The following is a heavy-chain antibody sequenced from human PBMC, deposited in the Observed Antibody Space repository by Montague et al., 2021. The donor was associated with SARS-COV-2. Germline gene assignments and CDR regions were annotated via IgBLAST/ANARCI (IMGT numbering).Heavy chain of an antibody. Sequence: SETLSLTCTVSGGSITSSAYFWSWIRQSPGKGLEWIGTHYYSGNNYSNPSLKSRLTISMDTSKSQVSLKINSVTAADTAEYFCASVGSPAYCGGDCYLRDYGMDVWGQGTRVTVSS. CDR3: ASVGSPAYCGGDCYLRDYGMDV. CDR1: GGSITSSAYF. CDR2: HYYSGNN. V-gene: IGHV4-39*01. J-gene: IGHJ6*02. D-gene: IGHD2-21*02.